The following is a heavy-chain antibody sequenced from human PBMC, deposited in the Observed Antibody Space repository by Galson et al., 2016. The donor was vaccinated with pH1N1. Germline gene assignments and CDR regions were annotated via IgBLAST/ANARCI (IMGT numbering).Heavy chain of an antibody. D-gene: IGHD6-13*01. CDR3: AKASTGYSAEGFDY. J-gene: IGHJ4*02. Sequence: SLRLSYAASGLTFNNYALHCVRQAPGKGLEWDSGINWNSGSIGYVDSVKGRFTISRGNARNSLYLQMNSLRPEDTALYYCAKASTGYSAEGFDYWGQGTLVTVSS. CDR2: INWNSGSI. V-gene: IGHV3-9*01. CDR1: GLTFNNYA.